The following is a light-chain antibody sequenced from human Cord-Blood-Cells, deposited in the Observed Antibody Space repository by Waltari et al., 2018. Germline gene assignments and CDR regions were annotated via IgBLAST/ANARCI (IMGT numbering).Light chain of an antibody. CDR3: VLYMGSGIWV. V-gene: IGLV8-61*01. CDR1: SGSVPTTYY. J-gene: IGLJ3*02. Sequence: QTVVTQDPSFSVSPGGTVTLTCGFSSGSVPTTYYPSWYQQTPGQAPRTLIYSTNTRSSGVPDRFSGSILGNKAALTITGAQADDESDYYCVLYMGSGIWVFGGGTKLTVL. CDR2: STN.